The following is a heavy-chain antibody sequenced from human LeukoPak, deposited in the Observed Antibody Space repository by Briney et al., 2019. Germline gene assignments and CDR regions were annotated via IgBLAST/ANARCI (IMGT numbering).Heavy chain of an antibody. Sequence: PGGSLRLSCAASGFTFSSYSMNWVRQAPGKGLEWVSSISSSSSYIYYADSVKGRFTNSRDNAKNSLYLQMNSLRAEDTAVYYCARALRRGELPPYYYGMDVWGQGTTVTVSS. D-gene: IGHD1-26*01. CDR2: ISSSSSYI. J-gene: IGHJ6*02. V-gene: IGHV3-21*01. CDR1: GFTFSSYS. CDR3: ARALRRGELPPYYYGMDV.